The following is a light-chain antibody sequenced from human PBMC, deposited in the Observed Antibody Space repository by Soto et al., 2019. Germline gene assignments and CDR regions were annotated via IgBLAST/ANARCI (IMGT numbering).Light chain of an antibody. CDR2: DTS. CDR1: QSVSGK. V-gene: IGKV3-11*01. Sequence: EIVLTQSPATLSLSPGERATLSCRASQSVSGKLAWYQQKPGQAPRVLIYDTSNRATGIPARFSGSGSGTDFTLTISSLEPEDFAVYYCQQRSDWPLTFGGGTKVEIK. J-gene: IGKJ4*01. CDR3: QQRSDWPLT.